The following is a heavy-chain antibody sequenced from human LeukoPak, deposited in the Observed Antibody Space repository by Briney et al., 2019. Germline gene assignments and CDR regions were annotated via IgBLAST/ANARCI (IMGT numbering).Heavy chain of an antibody. D-gene: IGHD4-4*01. J-gene: IGHJ6*02. CDR1: GGSISSGGYY. CDR3: ARDHTETSSLNFRNYYYYGMDI. CDR2: IYYSGST. V-gene: IGHV4-31*03. Sequence: SETLSLTCTVSGGSISSGGYYWSWIRQHPGKGLEWIGYIYYSGSTYYNPSLKSRVTISVDTSKNQFSLKLSSVTAADTAVYYCARDHTETSSLNFRNYYYYGMDIWGQGTTVIVSS.